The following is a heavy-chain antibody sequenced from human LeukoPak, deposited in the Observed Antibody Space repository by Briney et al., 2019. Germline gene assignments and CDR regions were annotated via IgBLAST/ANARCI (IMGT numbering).Heavy chain of an antibody. CDR2: ISYDGSNK. J-gene: IGHJ4*02. V-gene: IGHV3-30*19. D-gene: IGHD3-10*02. Sequence: GGSLRLSCAASGFTFTISGMHWVRQAPGKGLEWVAVISYDGSNKYYADSVKGRFTISRDNSKNTLYLQMNSLRAEDTAVYYCACSIAPLGYWGQGTLVTVSS. CDR3: ACSIAPLGY. CDR1: GFTFTISG.